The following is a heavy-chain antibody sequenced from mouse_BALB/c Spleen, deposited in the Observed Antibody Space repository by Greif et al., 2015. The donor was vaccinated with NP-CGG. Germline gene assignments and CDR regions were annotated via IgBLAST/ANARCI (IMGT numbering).Heavy chain of an antibody. CDR1: GFTFSSFG. J-gene: IGHJ3*01. V-gene: IGHV5-17*02. CDR2: ISSGSSTI. Sequence: EVQGVESGGGLVQPGGSRKLSCAASGFTFSSFGMHWVRQAPEKGLGWVAYISSGSSTIYYADTVKGRFTISRDNPKNTLFLQMTSLRSEDRAMYYCARHGSSYGGFAYWGQGTLVTVSA. CDR3: ARHGSSYGGFAY. D-gene: IGHD1-1*01.